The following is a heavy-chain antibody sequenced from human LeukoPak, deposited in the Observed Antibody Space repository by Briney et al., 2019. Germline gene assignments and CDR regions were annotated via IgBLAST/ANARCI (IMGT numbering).Heavy chain of an antibody. J-gene: IGHJ3*02. CDR3: ARGSGYCGSTSCYGMGAFDI. Sequence: PSETLSLTCAVYGGSFSGYYWSWIRQPPGKGLEWIGEINHSGSTNYNPSLKSRVTISVDTSKNQFSLKLSSVTAADTAVYYCARGSGYCGSTSCYGMGAFDIWGQGTMVTVSS. CDR1: GGSFSGYY. D-gene: IGHD2-2*01. CDR2: INHSGST. V-gene: IGHV4-34*01.